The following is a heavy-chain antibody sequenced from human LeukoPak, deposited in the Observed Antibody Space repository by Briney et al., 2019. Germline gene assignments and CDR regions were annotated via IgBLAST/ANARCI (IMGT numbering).Heavy chain of an antibody. Sequence: ASVKVSCKASGGTFSSYAISWVRQAPGQGLEWMGGIIPIFGTANYAQKFQGRVTITADESTSTAYMELSSLRSEDTAVYYCAREYCSGGSCYSESWFDPWGQGTLVTVSS. CDR1: GGTFSSYA. V-gene: IGHV1-69*13. CDR2: IIPIFGTA. J-gene: IGHJ5*02. D-gene: IGHD2-15*01. CDR3: AREYCSGGSCYSESWFDP.